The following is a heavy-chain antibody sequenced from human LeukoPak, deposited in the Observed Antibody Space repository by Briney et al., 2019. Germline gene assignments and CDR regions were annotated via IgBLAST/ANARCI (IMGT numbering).Heavy chain of an antibody. V-gene: IGHV7-4-1*02. J-gene: IGHJ6*03. Sequence: ASVKVSCKASGYIFTTYAMNWVRQAPGQGLEWMGWINTNTGNPTYVQGFTGRFVFSLDTSVSTAYLQISRLKAEDTAVYYCARSTTVTTPVDYYYYMDVWGKGTTVTVSS. D-gene: IGHD4-11*01. CDR2: INTNTGNP. CDR1: GYIFTTYA. CDR3: ARSTTVTTPVDYYYYMDV.